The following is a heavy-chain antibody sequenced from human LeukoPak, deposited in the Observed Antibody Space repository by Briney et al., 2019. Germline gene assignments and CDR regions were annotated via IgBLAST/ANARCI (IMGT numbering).Heavy chain of an antibody. J-gene: IGHJ4*02. D-gene: IGHD2-2*01. CDR2: IYHSGST. Sequence: PGGSLRLSCAASGFTFSSYAMSWVRQPPGKGLEWIGEIYHSGSTNYNPSLKSRVTISVDKSKNQFSLKLSSVTAADTAVYYCARDRPGDYWGQGTLVTVSS. CDR3: ARDRPGDY. V-gene: IGHV4-4*02. CDR1: GFTFSSYAM.